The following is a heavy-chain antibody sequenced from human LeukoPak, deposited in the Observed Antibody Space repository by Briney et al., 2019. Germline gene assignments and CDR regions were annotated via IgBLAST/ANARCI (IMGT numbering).Heavy chain of an antibody. J-gene: IGHJ4*02. CDR3: GRDDWGPADY. V-gene: IGHV3-7*01. D-gene: IGHD3-9*01. CDR1: GFTFSHYW. Sequence: PGGSLRLSCAASGFTFSHYWMSWVRQAPGKGLEGVANINTDGSEKYYVDSVKGRFIISRDNAENSLSLQMNSLRAEDTAIYYCGRDDWGPADYWGQGTLVTVSS. CDR2: INTDGSEK.